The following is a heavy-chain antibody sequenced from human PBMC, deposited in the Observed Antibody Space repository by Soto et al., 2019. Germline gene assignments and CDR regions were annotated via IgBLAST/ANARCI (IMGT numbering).Heavy chain of an antibody. J-gene: IGHJ5*02. CDR1: GGSVSSGSYY. Sequence: QVQLQESGPGLVKPSETLSLTCTVSGGSVSSGSYYWSWIRQPPGKGLEWIGYIYYSGSTNYNPSLKSRVTISVDTSKNQFSLKLSSVTAADTAVYYCAEEVAATPGGFDPWGQGTLVTVSS. D-gene: IGHD2-15*01. CDR3: AEEVAATPGGFDP. V-gene: IGHV4-61*01. CDR2: IYYSGST.